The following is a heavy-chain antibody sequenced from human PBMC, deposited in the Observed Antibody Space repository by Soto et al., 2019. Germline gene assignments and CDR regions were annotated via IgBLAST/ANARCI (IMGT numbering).Heavy chain of an antibody. CDR1: GYTFTAQY. CDR2: INPTTGAT. CDR3: AKQVVVPSYFDY. D-gene: IGHD3-22*01. Sequence: ASVKVSCKASGYTFTAQYLHWVRKAPGEGLEWMGWINPTTGATRYAQKFQGRVTMTRDTSMSTAYLEVRSLRPDDTAVYYCAKQVVVPSYFDYWGQGTLVTVSS. V-gene: IGHV1-2*02. J-gene: IGHJ4*02.